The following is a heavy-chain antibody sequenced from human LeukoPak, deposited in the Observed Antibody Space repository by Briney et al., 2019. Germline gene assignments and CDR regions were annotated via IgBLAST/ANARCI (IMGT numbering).Heavy chain of an antibody. D-gene: IGHD2-15*01. CDR1: GGSISSCSYY. Sequence: SQTLSLTCTVSGGSISSCSYYWGWIRQPAGKGLEWIGRIYTSGSTNYNPSLKSRVTISVDTSKNQFSLKLSSVTAADTAVYYCVAWYNWFDPWGQGTLVTVSS. CDR2: IYTSGST. CDR3: VAWYNWFDP. J-gene: IGHJ5*02. V-gene: IGHV4-61*02.